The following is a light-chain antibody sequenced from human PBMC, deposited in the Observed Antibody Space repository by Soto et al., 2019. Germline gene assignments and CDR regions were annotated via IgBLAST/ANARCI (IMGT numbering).Light chain of an antibody. CDR2: AAS. Sequence: IQLTQSPSSLAASVGDIVTITCRASQGISDSLAWYQQRPGKAPSLLIYAASTLQSGVPSRFSGSGSGTDFTLTISSLQPEDFATYYCQQLNSYPRTFGPGTKVDIK. CDR3: QQLNSYPRT. J-gene: IGKJ3*01. CDR1: QGISDS. V-gene: IGKV1-9*01.